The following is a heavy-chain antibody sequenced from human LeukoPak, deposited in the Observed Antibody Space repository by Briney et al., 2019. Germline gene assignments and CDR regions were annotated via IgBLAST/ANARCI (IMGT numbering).Heavy chain of an antibody. V-gene: IGHV4-34*01. CDR1: GGSFSGYF. CDR2: ISHSGST. J-gene: IGHJ4*02. D-gene: IGHD1-26*01. Sequence: PSETLSLTCAVYGGSFSGYFWSYIRQPPGKGLEWLGEISHSGSTNYSPSLKSRVTISVDTSKNQFSLKLSSVTAADTAVYYCARALHGGSYFLDYWGQGTLVTVSS. CDR3: ARALHGGSYFLDY.